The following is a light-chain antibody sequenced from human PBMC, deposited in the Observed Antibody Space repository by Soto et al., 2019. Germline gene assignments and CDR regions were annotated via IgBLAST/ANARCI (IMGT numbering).Light chain of an antibody. Sequence: DIQMTQSPSSVSASVGDRVTITCRASQGIGSWLAWYQQKPGKDPQLLIYATSRLQSGVPSRFSGSGSGTDFTLSISSLQPEDVATYFCHQGHSLFTFGPGTKVDIK. J-gene: IGKJ3*01. V-gene: IGKV1-12*01. CDR1: QGIGSW. CDR2: ATS. CDR3: HQGHSLFT.